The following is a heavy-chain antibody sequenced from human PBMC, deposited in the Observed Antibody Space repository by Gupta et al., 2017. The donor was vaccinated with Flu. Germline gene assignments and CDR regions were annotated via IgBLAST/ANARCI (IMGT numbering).Heavy chain of an antibody. J-gene: IGHJ4*02. CDR2: VKAGSGTT. CDR3: TKGTTQFDS. V-gene: IGHV3-23*01. D-gene: IGHD1-1*01. CDR1: GFTFSGYA. Sequence: EVQLLESGGGSVQPGGSLRLSCAAYGFTFSGYAMSWVRQSPGKGLEWVSSVKAGSGTTFYADSVKGRFTISRDNSKDTLFLQMDSLRAEDTAIYYCTKGTTQFDSWGQGTLVTVSS.